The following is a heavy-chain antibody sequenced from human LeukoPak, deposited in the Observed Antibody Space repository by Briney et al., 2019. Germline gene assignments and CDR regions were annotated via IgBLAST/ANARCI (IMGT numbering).Heavy chain of an antibody. CDR1: GVTFSSYS. CDR2: ISSSSTYI. D-gene: IGHD6-13*01. CDR3: ARDPRGYSSSWYYDDY. J-gene: IGHJ4*02. V-gene: IGHV3-21*01. Sequence: PGGPLRLSCEASGVTFSSYSMNWVRQAPGKGLEWVSAISSSSTYIYYADSVKGRCTISRDNAKNSLYLQMSSLRAEDTAVYYCARDPRGYSSSWYYDDYWGQGTLVTVSS.